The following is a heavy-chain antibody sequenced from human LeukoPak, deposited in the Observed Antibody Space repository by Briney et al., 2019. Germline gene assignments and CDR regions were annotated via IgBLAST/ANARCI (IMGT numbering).Heavy chain of an antibody. Sequence: PGGSLRLSCAASGFTFSSYAMSWVRQAPGKGLEWVSAISGSGGSTYYADSVKGRFTISRDNSKNTLYLQMNSLRPEDTAVYYCAKDGDWKRLYYYYYMDVWGKGTTVTISS. CDR2: ISGSGGST. V-gene: IGHV3-23*01. J-gene: IGHJ6*03. CDR1: GFTFSSYA. D-gene: IGHD1-1*01. CDR3: AKDGDWKRLYYYYYMDV.